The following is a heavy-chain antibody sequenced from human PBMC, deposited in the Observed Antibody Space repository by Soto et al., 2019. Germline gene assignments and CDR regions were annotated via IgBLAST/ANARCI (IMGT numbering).Heavy chain of an antibody. CDR3: ATAVSFGYCTNRVCPDV. J-gene: IGHJ6*01. D-gene: IGHD2-8*01. CDR2: FDPEDGET. Sequence: APVKVSCKVSGYTLTELSMHWVRQAPGKGLEWMGGFDPEDGETIYAQKFQGRVTMTEDTSTDTAYMELSSLRSEDTAVYYCATAVSFGYCTNRVCPDVWGKGTTVTVSS. CDR1: GYTLTELS. V-gene: IGHV1-24*01.